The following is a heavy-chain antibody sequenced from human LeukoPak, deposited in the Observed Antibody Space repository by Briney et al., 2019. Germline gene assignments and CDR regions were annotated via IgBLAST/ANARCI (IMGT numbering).Heavy chain of an antibody. CDR1: AFSFSNYN. V-gene: IGHV3-21*01. D-gene: IGHD1-26*01. Sequence: GGSLRLSCAASAFSFSNYNMNWVRQAPGKGLEWVSSITSSGSYIYYADSVKGRFTISRDNAKNSLYLQLNSLRAEDTAVYYCARDPYSGGYGPYYYYYYMDVWGKGTTVTISS. CDR2: ITSSGSYI. J-gene: IGHJ6*03. CDR3: ARDPYSGGYGPYYYYYYMDV.